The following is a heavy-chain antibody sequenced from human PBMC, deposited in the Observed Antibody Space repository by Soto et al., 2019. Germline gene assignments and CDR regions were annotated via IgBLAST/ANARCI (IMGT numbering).Heavy chain of an antibody. CDR2: ISSSSSYI. J-gene: IGHJ3*02. CDR1: GFTFSSYS. V-gene: IGHV3-21*01. D-gene: IGHD2-15*01. CDR3: ARVRGYCSGCSCWAFDI. Sequence: EVQLVESGGGLVKPGGSLRLSCAASGFTFSSYSMNWVRQAPGKGLEWVSSISSSSSYIYYADSVKGRFTISRDNAKNSLYLQMNSLRAEDTAVYYCARVRGYCSGCSCWAFDIWGQGTMVTVSS.